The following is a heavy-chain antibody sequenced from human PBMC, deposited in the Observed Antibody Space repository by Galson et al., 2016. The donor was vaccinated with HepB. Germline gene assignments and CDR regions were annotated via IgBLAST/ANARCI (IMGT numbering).Heavy chain of an antibody. CDR3: ARHYHPV. D-gene: IGHD3-10*01. CDR2: IKGDGSEK. Sequence: SLRLFCAASGFTFSNYWMSWVRQAPGKGLEWVANIKGDGSEKYYLDSVRGRFTISRDNAKNSLFLQMNSLRAEDTAVFYCARHYHPVWGQGTTVTVSS. V-gene: IGHV3-7*01. J-gene: IGHJ6*02. CDR1: GFTFSNYW.